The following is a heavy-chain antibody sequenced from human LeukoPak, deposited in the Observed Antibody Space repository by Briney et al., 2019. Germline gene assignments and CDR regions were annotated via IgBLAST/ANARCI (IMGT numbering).Heavy chain of an antibody. D-gene: IGHD3-10*01. V-gene: IGHV1-2*02. CDR3: ARDSAYYTPDNWCDP. J-gene: IGHJ5*02. Sequence: ASVKVSCKASGYTFTGYYMHWVRQAPGQGLEWMGWINPKSGSANYAQKFQGRVTMTRDTSISTTYMELSRLTPDDTAVYYCARDSAYYTPDNWCDPRGQGTLVTVSS. CDR1: GYTFTGYY. CDR2: INPKSGSA.